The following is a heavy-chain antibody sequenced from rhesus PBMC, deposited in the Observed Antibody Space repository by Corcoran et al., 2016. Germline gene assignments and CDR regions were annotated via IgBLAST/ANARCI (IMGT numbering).Heavy chain of an antibody. CDR3: ASGIQRVQT. Sequence: QVQLQESGPGLVKPSETLSLTCAVSGGSIRSNYWGWVRQPPGKGLEWIGYRYGSSGVTYDNPARKGRVTVSTGTSKNQCSLKVSAVTAADTAVYYWASGIQRVQTWGQGVLVTVSS. CDR1: GGSIRSNY. D-gene: IGHD5-42*01. J-gene: IGHJ4*01. V-gene: IGHV4-160*01. CDR2: RYGSSGVT.